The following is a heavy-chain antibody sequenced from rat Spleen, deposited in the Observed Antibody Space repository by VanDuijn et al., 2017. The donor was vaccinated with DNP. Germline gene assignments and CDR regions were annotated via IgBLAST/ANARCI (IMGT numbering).Heavy chain of an antibody. CDR1: GFTFSSFP. D-gene: IGHD4-1*01. Sequence: EVQLVESGGGLVQPGRSMKLSCAASGFTFSSFPMAWVRQAPTKGLEWVASISTGRGTTYYPDSMKGRLTISRDNSKSTLYLQVDSLRSEDTATYYCARHMDTGPYYAMDVWGQGISVTVSS. J-gene: IGHJ4*01. CDR3: ARHMDTGPYYAMDV. CDR2: ISTGRGTT. V-gene: IGHV5-46*01.